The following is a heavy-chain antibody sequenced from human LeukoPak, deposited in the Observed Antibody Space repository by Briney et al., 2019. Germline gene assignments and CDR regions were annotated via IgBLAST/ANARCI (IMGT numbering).Heavy chain of an antibody. Sequence: GGSLRLSCAASGFTFSSYGMQWVRQAPGKGLEWVAVISYDGSNKYYADSVKGSFTISKATSKTTLYMQMNSTRDEDTAVYYCAKGAGWFGEEEFDYWGQGTLVTVSS. V-gene: IGHV3-30*18. CDR2: ISYDGSNK. D-gene: IGHD3-10*01. CDR1: GFTFSSYG. J-gene: IGHJ4*02. CDR3: AKGAGWFGEEEFDY.